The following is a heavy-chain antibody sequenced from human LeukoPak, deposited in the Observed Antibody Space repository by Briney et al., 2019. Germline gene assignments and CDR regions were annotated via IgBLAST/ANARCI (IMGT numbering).Heavy chain of an antibody. V-gene: IGHV3-7*04. Sequence: GGSHRLSCAASGFTFSSYNMNWVRQAPGKGLEWVANIKEDGSEKHYVDSVKGRFTISRDNAKNSLSLQMNSLRAEDTAVYYCARDYYGNLEYWGQGTLVTVSS. CDR2: IKEDGSEK. D-gene: IGHD4-11*01. CDR3: ARDYYGNLEY. CDR1: GFTFSSYN. J-gene: IGHJ4*02.